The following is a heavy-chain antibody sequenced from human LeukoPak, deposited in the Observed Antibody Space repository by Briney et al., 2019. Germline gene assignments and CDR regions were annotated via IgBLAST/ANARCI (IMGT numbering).Heavy chain of an antibody. CDR1: GFTFSSYW. J-gene: IGHJ3*02. D-gene: IGHD3-3*01. Sequence: GGSLRLSCAASGFTFSSYWMSWVRRAPGKGLEWVANIKQDGSEKYYVDSVKGRFTISRDNAKNSLYLQMNSLRAEDTAVYYCARSFYGDFWSGYYTAFDIWGQGTMVTVSS. CDR3: ARSFYGDFWSGYYTAFDI. V-gene: IGHV3-7*01. CDR2: IKQDGSEK.